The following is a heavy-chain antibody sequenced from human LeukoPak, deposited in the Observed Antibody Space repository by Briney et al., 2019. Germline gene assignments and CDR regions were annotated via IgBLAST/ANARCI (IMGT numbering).Heavy chain of an antibody. CDR1: GFTFSTYA. CDR2: ISGSGDNT. CDR3: AKGLRSGYDLDAFDI. J-gene: IGHJ3*02. D-gene: IGHD5-12*01. Sequence: PGGSLRLSCAASGFTFSTYAMTWVRQAPGKGLEWVSGISGSGDNTYYADSVKGRFTISRDNSKNTLYLQMNSLRAEDTALYYCAKGLRSGYDLDAFDIWGQGTMVTVSS. V-gene: IGHV3-23*01.